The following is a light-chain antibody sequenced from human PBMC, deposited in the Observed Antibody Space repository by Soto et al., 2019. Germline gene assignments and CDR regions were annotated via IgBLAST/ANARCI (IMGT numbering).Light chain of an antibody. Sequence: EIVLTQSPATLSLSPGERAVLSCRASQSVRSYLAWYQQKPGQAPRLLIYDASKKPPGIPARFTGSGSETDFTLTISSLEPEDFAVYFCPQRSVWPSTFGGGTKVEI. V-gene: IGKV3-11*01. J-gene: IGKJ4*01. CDR2: DAS. CDR1: QSVRSY. CDR3: PQRSVWPST.